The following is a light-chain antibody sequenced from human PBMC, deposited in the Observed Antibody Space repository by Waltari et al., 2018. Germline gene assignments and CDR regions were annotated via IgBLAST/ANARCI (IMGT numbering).Light chain of an antibody. J-gene: IGLJ1*01. V-gene: IGLV2-14*01. Sequence: QSALTQPASVSGSPGQSITISCSGTDSDVGAYDFVSWYQQHPGKAPHLIIYEVSNRPSVFANRFPASKSGNTASLTISGLQAEDEADYYCSSYTTSSAPGVFGTGTRVTVL. CDR3: SSYTTSSAPGV. CDR1: DSDVGAYDF. CDR2: EVS.